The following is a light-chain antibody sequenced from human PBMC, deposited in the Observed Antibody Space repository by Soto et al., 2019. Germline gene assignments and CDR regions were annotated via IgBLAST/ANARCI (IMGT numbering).Light chain of an antibody. CDR3: QQYGSSPYT. V-gene: IGKV3-20*01. CDR2: GAI. J-gene: IGKJ5*01. Sequence: EIVLTQSPGTLSLSPGERATLSCRASQSLYFSYLPWYQQKSGQPPRLLIHGAISRAAGIPDRFSGSDSGRDFSLIINGVKPEDSAVYYCQQYGSSPYTFGRGTRLEI. CDR1: QSLYFSY.